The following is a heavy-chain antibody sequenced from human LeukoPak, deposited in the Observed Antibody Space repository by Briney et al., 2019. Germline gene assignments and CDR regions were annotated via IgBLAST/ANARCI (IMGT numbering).Heavy chain of an antibody. CDR3: ARHPNLDY. CDR2: INPNSGGT. Sequence: ASVKVSCKASGYTSTDYYIHWVRQAPGQGLEWMGWINPNSGGTSYAQKFQDRVTLTRDTSIRTAYMELSRLTSDDTAVYYCARHPNLDYWGQGTLVFVSS. J-gene: IGHJ4*02. CDR1: GYTSTDYY. V-gene: IGHV1-2*02.